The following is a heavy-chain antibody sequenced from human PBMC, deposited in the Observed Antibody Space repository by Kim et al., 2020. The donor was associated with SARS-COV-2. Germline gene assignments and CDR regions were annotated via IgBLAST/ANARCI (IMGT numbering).Heavy chain of an antibody. Sequence: SETLSLTCTVSGGSISSSSYYWGWIRQPPGKGLEWIGSIYYSGSTYYNPSLKSRVTISVDTSKNQFSLKLSSVTAADTAVYYCARHFFLWDFWGFDPWGQGTLVTVSS. V-gene: IGHV4-39*01. D-gene: IGHD3-3*01. J-gene: IGHJ5*02. CDR2: IYYSGST. CDR3: ARHFFLWDFWGFDP. CDR1: GGSISSSSYY.